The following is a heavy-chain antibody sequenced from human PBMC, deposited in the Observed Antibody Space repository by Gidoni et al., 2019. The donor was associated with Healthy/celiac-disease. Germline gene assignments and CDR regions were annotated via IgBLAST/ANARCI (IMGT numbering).Heavy chain of an antibody. J-gene: IGHJ4*02. D-gene: IGHD6-19*01. CDR1: GGSISSGSYY. V-gene: IGHV4-61*02. CDR3: ARGGIAVAGPLDY. CDR2: IYTSGST. Sequence: QVQLQESGPGLVKPSPTLSLTCTVSGGSISSGSYYWSWIRQPAGKGLEWIGRIYTSGSTNYNPSLKSRVTISVDTSKNQFSLKLSSVTAADTAVYYCARGGIAVAGPLDYWGQGTLVTVSS.